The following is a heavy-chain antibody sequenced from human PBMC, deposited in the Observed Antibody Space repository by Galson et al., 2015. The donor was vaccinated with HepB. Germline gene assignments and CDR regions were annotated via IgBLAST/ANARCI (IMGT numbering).Heavy chain of an antibody. D-gene: IGHD1-1*01. J-gene: IGHJ4*02. CDR2: ISSNGGST. V-gene: IGHV3-64*05. CDR3: MGWAWQLEREFDY. Sequence: SLRLSCAASGFTLSSIDMHWVRQAPGKGLEYVAVISSNGGSTHYAESVKGRFTISRDNSKDMLYVQMSSLRDEDTAVYYCMGWAWQLEREFDYWGQGIPVTVSS. CDR1: GFTLSSID.